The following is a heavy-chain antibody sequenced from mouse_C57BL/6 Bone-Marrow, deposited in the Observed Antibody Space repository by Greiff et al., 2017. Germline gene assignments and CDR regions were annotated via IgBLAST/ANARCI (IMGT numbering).Heavy chain of an antibody. Sequence: EVQGVESGPELVKPGASVKISCKASGYSFTDYNMNWVKQSNGKSLEWIGVINPNYGTTSYNQKFKGKATLTVDQSSSTAYMQLNSLTSEDSAVYYCASIYYGNYLYAMDYWGQGTSVTVSS. CDR2: INPNYGTT. D-gene: IGHD2-1*01. CDR1: GYSFTDYN. V-gene: IGHV1-39*01. J-gene: IGHJ4*01. CDR3: ASIYYGNYLYAMDY.